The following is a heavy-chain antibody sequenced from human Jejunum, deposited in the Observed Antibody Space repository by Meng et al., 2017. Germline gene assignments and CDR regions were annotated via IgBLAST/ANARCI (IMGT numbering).Heavy chain of an antibody. V-gene: IGHV4-4*02. CDR3: AKNGAYCLEY. J-gene: IGHJ4*02. D-gene: IGHD2-8*02. CDR2: IHHSGRV. Sequence: AQLEGSGPGLVKSWGTLSLPCAVSGGSISSGHWWSWVRQSPGEGLQWIGEIHHSGRVTYNPSLKSRVAISVDMSKNQFSLELSSVTAADTAVYYCAKNGAYCLEYWGQGTLVTVSS. CDR1: GGSISSGHW.